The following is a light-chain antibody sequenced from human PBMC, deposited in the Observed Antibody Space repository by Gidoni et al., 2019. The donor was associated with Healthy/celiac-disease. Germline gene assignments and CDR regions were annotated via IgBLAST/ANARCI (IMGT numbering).Light chain of an antibody. Sequence: DIQMTQSPSSLSASVGDRVTITCRASQSISSYVNWYQEKAGKAPKLLIYAAASLHSGVPSRFSGSGSGTDFTLTISSLRPEDIATYYCQQSYTTLGTFGQGTKVEIK. CDR3: QQSYTTLGT. V-gene: IGKV1-39*01. CDR2: AAA. CDR1: QSISSY. J-gene: IGKJ1*01.